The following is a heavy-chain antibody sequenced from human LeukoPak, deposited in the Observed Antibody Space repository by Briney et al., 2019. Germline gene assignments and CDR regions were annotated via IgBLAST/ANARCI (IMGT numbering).Heavy chain of an antibody. CDR1: GFTFTTYD. J-gene: IGHJ5*02. Sequence: GGSLRLSCAASGFTFTTYDMHWVRQATGKGLEWVSAISGSGGSTYYADSVKGRFTISRDNSKNTLYLQMNSLRAEDTAVYYCASRGLLLWFGSDNWFDPWGQGTLVTVSS. D-gene: IGHD3-10*01. CDR3: ASRGLLLWFGSDNWFDP. V-gene: IGHV3-23*01. CDR2: ISGSGGST.